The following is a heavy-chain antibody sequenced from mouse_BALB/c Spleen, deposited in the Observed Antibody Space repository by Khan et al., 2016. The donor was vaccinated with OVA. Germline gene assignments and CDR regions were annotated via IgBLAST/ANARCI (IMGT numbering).Heavy chain of an antibody. D-gene: IGHD2-14*01. CDR3: VRDGAYHRNDGWFAY. J-gene: IGHJ3*01. Sequence: QIQLVQSGAEPARPGASVKMSCKASGYTFTSYTIHWIKKRPGQGLEWIGYINPSNGYTNYNQKFKDKATLTTDKSSTTAYLQLSSLTSDDSAVYNCVRDGAYHRNDGWFAYWGQGTLVTVSA. CDR2: INPSNGYT. V-gene: IGHV1-4*01. CDR1: GYTFTSYT.